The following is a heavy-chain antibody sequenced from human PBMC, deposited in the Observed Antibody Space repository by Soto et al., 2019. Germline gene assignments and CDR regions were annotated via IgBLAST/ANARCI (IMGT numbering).Heavy chain of an antibody. Sequence: EVQLVESGGGLVQPGGSLRLFCAASVFTFRTYWLSWVRQVPGKGLEWVANINLDGSEKNYVDSVKGRFTISRDNARNSLYLQMSSLRAEDTALYYCARDGSTSWYSYDYHGMDVWGQGTTVTVSS. CDR3: ARDGSTSWYSYDYHGMDV. V-gene: IGHV3-7*05. CDR2: INLDGSEK. CDR1: VFTFRTYW. J-gene: IGHJ6*02. D-gene: IGHD5-18*01.